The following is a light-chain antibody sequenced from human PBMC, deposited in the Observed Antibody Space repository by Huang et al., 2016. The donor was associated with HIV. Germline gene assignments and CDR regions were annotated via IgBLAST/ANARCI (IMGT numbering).Light chain of an antibody. Sequence: EIVMTQSPATLSVSPGERATLSCRASQSVSSNLAWYQQNPGQAPRLLIYGASTRATGIPAMFSGSGSGTEFTLTISSLQSEDFAVYYCQQNNNWPPLFTFGPGTKVDIK. CDR1: QSVSSN. CDR2: GAS. J-gene: IGKJ3*01. CDR3: QQNNNWPPLFT. V-gene: IGKV3-15*01.